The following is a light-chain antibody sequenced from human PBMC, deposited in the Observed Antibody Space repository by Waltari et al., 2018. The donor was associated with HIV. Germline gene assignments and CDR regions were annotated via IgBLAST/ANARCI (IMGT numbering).Light chain of an antibody. V-gene: IGKV3-15*01. CDR2: GTS. CDR1: QSVSGN. CDR3: QQYNNWPWT. J-gene: IGKJ1*01. Sequence: EIVMTQSPATLSVSPGERATLSCRASQSVSGNLAWYQQKAGQAPRLLIHGTSTRDTGIPARFSGGGSGTEFTLTISSLQSEDFAVYHCQQYNNWPWTFGQGTKVEIK.